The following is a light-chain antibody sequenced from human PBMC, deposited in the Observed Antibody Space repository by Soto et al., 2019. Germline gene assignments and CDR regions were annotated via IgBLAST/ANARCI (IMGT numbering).Light chain of an antibody. CDR1: SSNIGSNY. CDR2: RHI. Sequence: QSVLTQPPSASGTPGQRVTISCSGSSSNIGSNYVYWYQQLPGTAPKLLIYRHIQRPSGVPDRFSGFKSGTSASLAISGLRSEDEADYYCAAWDDSLSGVVFGGGTKLAVL. J-gene: IGLJ2*01. V-gene: IGLV1-47*01. CDR3: AAWDDSLSGVV.